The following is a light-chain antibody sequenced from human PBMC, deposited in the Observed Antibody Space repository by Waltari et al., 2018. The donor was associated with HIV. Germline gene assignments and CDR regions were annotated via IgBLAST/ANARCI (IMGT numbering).Light chain of an antibody. V-gene: IGKV3-15*01. CDR3: QQYYDWPPYT. CDR2: AAS. Sequence: IVITLCPVTRLVSTGERATLACRASQSLSRSLAWYQHKPGQAPRFLIYAASNRATGVPSRFSGSGSGTDYTLSISGLQAEDFAVYYCQQYYDWPPYTFGQGTTLEIK. J-gene: IGKJ2*01. CDR1: QSLSRS.